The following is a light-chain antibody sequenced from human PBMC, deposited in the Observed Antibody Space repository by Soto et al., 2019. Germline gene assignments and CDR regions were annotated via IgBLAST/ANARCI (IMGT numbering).Light chain of an antibody. CDR2: RNT. Sequence: QSVLTQPPSVSGAPGQRVTISCIGGSSNIGAGYEVHWYQQLPGTVPKLLIYRNTYRPSGVPDRFSGSRSATSASLTISGLQAEDEAEYYCSSYTNINTRACVFGTGTKVTVL. V-gene: IGLV1-40*01. CDR3: SSYTNINTRACV. CDR1: SSNIGAGYE. J-gene: IGLJ1*01.